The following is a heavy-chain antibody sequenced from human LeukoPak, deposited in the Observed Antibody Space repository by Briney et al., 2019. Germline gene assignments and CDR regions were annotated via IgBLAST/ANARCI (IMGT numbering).Heavy chain of an antibody. CDR2: INHSGST. J-gene: IGHJ5*02. CDR3: AGRQYYYGSGSYDP. V-gene: IGHV4-34*01. Sequence: SETLSLTCAVYGGSFSGYYWSWIRQPPGKGLEWIGEINHSGSTNYNPSLKSRVTISVDTSKNQLSLKLSSVTAADTAVYYCAGRQYYYGSGSYDPWGQGTLVTVSS. D-gene: IGHD3-10*01. CDR1: GGSFSGYY.